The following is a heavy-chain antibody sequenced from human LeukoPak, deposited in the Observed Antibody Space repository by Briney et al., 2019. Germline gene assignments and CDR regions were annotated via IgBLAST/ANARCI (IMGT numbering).Heavy chain of an antibody. V-gene: IGHV1-46*01. Sequence: ASVKVSCKAFGYTFTSNYMHWVRQAPGQGPEWMGVISPSGGSTTYAQKFQGRVTMTRDMSTSTVYMELSSLRSEDTAVYYCARDQSPTWINYYYYYMDVWGKGTTVTVSS. J-gene: IGHJ6*03. D-gene: IGHD5-12*01. CDR3: ARDQSPTWINYYYYYMDV. CDR2: ISPSGGST. CDR1: GYTFTSNY.